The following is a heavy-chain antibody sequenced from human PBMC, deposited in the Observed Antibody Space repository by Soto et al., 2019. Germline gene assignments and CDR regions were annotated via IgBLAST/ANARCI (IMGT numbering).Heavy chain of an antibody. CDR2: INHSGST. J-gene: IGHJ5*02. Sequence: PSETLSLTCAVYGGSFSGDYWSWIRQPPGKGLEWIGEINHSGSTNYNPSLKSRVTISVDTSKNQFSLKLSSVTAADTAVYYCARVLRPSYLEWLIPWCFWFDPWGQGTLVTVSS. V-gene: IGHV4-34*01. CDR3: ARVLRPSYLEWLIPWCFWFDP. D-gene: IGHD3-3*01. CDR1: GGSFSGDY.